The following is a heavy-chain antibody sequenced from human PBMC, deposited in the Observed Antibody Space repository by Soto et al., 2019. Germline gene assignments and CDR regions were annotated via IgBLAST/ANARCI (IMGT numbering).Heavy chain of an antibody. V-gene: IGHV3-30-3*01. CDR1: GFTFSSYA. CDR3: AREPDL. Sequence: TGGSLRLSCAASGFTFSSYAMHWVRQAPGKGLEWVAVISYDGSNKYYADSVKGRFTISRDNSKNTLYLQMNSLRAEDTAVYYCAREPDLWGQGTLVTVSS. CDR2: ISYDGSNK. J-gene: IGHJ5*02.